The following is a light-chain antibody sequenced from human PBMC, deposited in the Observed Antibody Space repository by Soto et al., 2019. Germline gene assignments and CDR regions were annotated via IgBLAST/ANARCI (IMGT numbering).Light chain of an antibody. J-gene: IGLJ2*01. V-gene: IGLV2-8*01. CDR3: TSYAGSNTYV. Sequence: QSALTQPPSASGSPGQSVTISCTGTKNDIGVYDFVSWYQHHPGKAPRLIIYEVVQRPSGVRDRFSGSKSANTASLTFSGLQAADEADYFCTSYAGSNTYVFGRGTKLTV. CDR1: KNDIGVYDF. CDR2: EVV.